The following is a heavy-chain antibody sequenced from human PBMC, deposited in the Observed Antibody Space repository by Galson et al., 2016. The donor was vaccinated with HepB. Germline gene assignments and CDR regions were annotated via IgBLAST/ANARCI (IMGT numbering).Heavy chain of an antibody. J-gene: IGHJ4*02. CDR2: ISSDGSNR. CDR1: GFTFSTSA. Sequence: SLRLSGAASGFTFSTSAVHGVRQAPGKGLERVAVISSDGSNRFDADAVTGRFTISRDNPKDTLYLQMNSLRAEDTAVYYCAKDGGYTYALGYWGRGTLVTVSS. CDR3: AKDGGYTYALGY. D-gene: IGHD5-18*01. V-gene: IGHV3-30-3*01.